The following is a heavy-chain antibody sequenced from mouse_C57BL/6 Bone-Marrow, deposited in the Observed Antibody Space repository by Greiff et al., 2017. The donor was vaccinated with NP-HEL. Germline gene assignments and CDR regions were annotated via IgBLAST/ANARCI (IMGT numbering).Heavy chain of an antibody. D-gene: IGHD3-2*02. CDR3: AGRLRGAMDY. Sequence: QVQLKQPGAELVKPGASVKLSCKASGYTFTSYWMQWVKQRPGQGLEWIGEIDPSDSYTNYNQKFKGKATLTVDTSSSTAYMQLSSLTSEDSAVYYCAGRLRGAMDYWGQGTSVTVSS. CDR2: IDPSDSYT. V-gene: IGHV1-50*01. CDR1: GYTFTSYW. J-gene: IGHJ4*01.